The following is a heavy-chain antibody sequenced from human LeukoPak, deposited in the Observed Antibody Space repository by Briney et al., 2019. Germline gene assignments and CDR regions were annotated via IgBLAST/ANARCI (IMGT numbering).Heavy chain of an antibody. D-gene: IGHD5-24*01. Sequence: PSETLSLTCTVSGASISNYWSWIRQPAGKGLEWIGEINHSGSTNYNPSLKSRVTISVDTSKNQFSLKLSSVTAADTAVYYCARRRRWLQSGRGYYFDYWGQGTLVTVSS. CDR3: ARRRRWLQSGRGYYFDY. CDR1: GASISNY. J-gene: IGHJ4*02. CDR2: INHSGST. V-gene: IGHV4-34*01.